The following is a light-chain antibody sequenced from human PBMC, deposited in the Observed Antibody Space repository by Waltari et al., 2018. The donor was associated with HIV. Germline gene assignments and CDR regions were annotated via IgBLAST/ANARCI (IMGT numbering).Light chain of an antibody. J-gene: IGLJ1*01. CDR3: AAWDDSLSGLYV. CDR1: SSNIGRNY. V-gene: IGLV1-47*01. Sequence: QSVLTQPPSASGTPGQRVTISCSGSSSNIGRNYVCWYQQLPGTAPKLLIYRNNGRPSGCPDRFSGSKSGTSASLAISGLRSEDEADYYCAAWDDSLSGLYVFGTGTKVTVL. CDR2: RNN.